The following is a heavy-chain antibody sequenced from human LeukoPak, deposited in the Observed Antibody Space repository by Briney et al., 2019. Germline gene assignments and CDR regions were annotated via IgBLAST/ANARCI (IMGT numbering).Heavy chain of an antibody. J-gene: IGHJ4*02. CDR3: AREGSGSYYGL. D-gene: IGHD3-10*01. Sequence: PSETLSLTCTVSGGSISSYYWSWLRQPPGKGLEWIGYIYYSGSTNYNPSLKSRVTISVDTSKNQFSLKLSSVTAADTAVYYCAREGSGSYYGLWGQGTLVTVSS. V-gene: IGHV4-59*01. CDR1: GGSISSYY. CDR2: IYYSGST.